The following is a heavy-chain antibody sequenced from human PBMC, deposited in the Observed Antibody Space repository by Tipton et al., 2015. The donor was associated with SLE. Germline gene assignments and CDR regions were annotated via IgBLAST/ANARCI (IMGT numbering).Heavy chain of an antibody. CDR3: ARVRGISSWYDY. Sequence: TLSLTCTVSGGSIRGHYWNWIRQPAGKGLEWIGRVYASGNTYYNPSLKSRITISVDTSQNQFSLKLRSVTAADTAVYYCARVRGISSWYDYWGQGTLVTVSS. CDR2: VYASGNT. V-gene: IGHV4-4*07. CDR1: GGSIRGHY. J-gene: IGHJ4*02. D-gene: IGHD6-13*01.